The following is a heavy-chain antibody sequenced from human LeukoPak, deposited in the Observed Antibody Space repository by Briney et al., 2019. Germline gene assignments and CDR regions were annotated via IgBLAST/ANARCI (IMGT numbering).Heavy chain of an antibody. CDR2: ISYDGSNE. V-gene: IGHV3-30-3*01. CDR3: AREAEAFDI. CDR1: GFTFSRYA. J-gene: IGHJ3*02. Sequence: GGSLRLSCAASGFTFSRYAMHWVRQAPGKGLEWVAVISYDGSNEYYADSVKGRFTISRDNSKNTLYLQMNSLRPGDTAVYYCAREAEAFDIWGQGTMVTVSS.